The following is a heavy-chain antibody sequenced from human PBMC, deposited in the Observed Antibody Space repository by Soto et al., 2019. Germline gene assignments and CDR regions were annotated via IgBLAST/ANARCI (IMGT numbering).Heavy chain of an antibody. J-gene: IGHJ3*02. D-gene: IGHD2-21*01. CDR2: IIVGSGET. Sequence: ASVKVSCKTSGFTFSNSAVQWVRQARGQHLEWIGWIIVGSGETKSTQDLQGRVTFTRDMSTSTAYMELSSLRSDDTAVYYCAAESYAGGNCCSFDIWGQGTMVTVSS. CDR3: AAESYAGGNCCSFDI. CDR1: GFTFSNSA. V-gene: IGHV1-58*01.